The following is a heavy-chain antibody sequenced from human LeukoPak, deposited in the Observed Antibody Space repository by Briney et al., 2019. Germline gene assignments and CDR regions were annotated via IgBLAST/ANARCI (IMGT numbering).Heavy chain of an antibody. CDR3: AKTPTVVPAAYDY. Sequence: GGSLRLSCAASEFTFSSYAMSWVRQAPGKGLEWVSAISGSGGSTYYADSVKGRFTISRDNSKNTLYLQMNSLRDEDTAVYYCAKTPTVVPAAYDYWGQGTLVTVSS. CDR1: EFTFSSYA. V-gene: IGHV3-23*01. D-gene: IGHD2-2*01. J-gene: IGHJ4*02. CDR2: ISGSGGST.